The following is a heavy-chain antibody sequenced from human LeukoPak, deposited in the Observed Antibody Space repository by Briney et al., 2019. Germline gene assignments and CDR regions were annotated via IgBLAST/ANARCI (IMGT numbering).Heavy chain of an antibody. CDR2: IYTSGST. Sequence: SETLSLTCTVSGGSISSGSYYWSWIRQPAGKGLEWIGRIYTSGSTNYNPSLKSRVTISVDTSKNQFSLKLSSVTAADTAVYYCARDGRLTAKGYYYYYMDVWGKGTTVTVSS. J-gene: IGHJ6*03. CDR3: ARDGRLTAKGYYYYYMDV. CDR1: GGSISSGSYY. D-gene: IGHD7-27*01. V-gene: IGHV4-61*02.